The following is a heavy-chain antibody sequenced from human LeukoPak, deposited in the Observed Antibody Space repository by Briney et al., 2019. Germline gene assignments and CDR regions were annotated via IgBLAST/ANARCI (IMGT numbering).Heavy chain of an antibody. CDR1: GFTFSSYG. J-gene: IGHJ4*02. CDR3: ATEREAFVLTTYYFHN. V-gene: IGHV3-30*03. D-gene: IGHD3-9*01. CDR2: ISYDGNKR. Sequence: GGSLRLSCAASGFTFSSYGMHWVRQAPGKSLEWLSFISYDGNKRYYPDSVKGRFTISRDNSKNTLFLQMNSLRADDTAVYYCATEREAFVLTTYYFHNWGQGTLVTVSS.